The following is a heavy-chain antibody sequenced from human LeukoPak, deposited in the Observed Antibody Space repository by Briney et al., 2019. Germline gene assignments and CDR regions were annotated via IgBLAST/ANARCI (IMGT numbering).Heavy chain of an antibody. V-gene: IGHV3-48*03. D-gene: IGHD3/OR15-3a*01. CDR1: GFTFSSYE. J-gene: IGHJ4*02. Sequence: GGSLRLSCAASGFTFSSYEMNWVRQTPGKGLEWISHISSSGSTTHYADSVRGRFTISRDNAKKSLFLQMNSLRAEDTALYYCARGGQSHFFDYWGQGTLVTVSS. CDR3: ARGGQSHFFDY. CDR2: ISSSGSTT.